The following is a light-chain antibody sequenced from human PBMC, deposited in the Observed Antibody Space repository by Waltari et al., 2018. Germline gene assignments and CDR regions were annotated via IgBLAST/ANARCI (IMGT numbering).Light chain of an antibody. V-gene: IGLV2-23*01. J-gene: IGLJ3*02. CDR1: SSDDGGSDL. CDR2: EAT. CDR3: CSYAGSSTYVL. Sequence: QSALTQPASVSGSPGQSITISCTGTSSDDGGSDLVSWYQHPPGKAPKLIIYEATKRPSGVSDRFSASKSDNTASLTISGLQADDEANYYCCSYAGSSTYVLFGGGTRLTVL.